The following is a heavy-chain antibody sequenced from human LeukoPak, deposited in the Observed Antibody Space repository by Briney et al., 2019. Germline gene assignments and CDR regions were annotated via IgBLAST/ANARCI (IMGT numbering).Heavy chain of an antibody. J-gene: IGHJ6*02. Sequence: GGSLRLSCAASGFTFSSYGMHWVRQAPGKGLEWVAVISYDGSNKYYADSVKGRFTISRDNSKNTLYLQMNSLRAEDTAVYYCAKDMEKSAYYDFWSGYPTDVWGQGTTVTVPS. V-gene: IGHV3-30*18. CDR3: AKDMEKSAYYDFWSGYPTDV. CDR2: ISYDGSNK. CDR1: GFTFSSYG. D-gene: IGHD3-3*01.